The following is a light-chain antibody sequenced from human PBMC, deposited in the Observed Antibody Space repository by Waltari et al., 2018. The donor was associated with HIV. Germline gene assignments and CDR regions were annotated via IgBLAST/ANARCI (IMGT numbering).Light chain of an antibody. CDR3: VAWDASLSAWV. Sequence: QSVLTQPPSASGTPGQRVTISCSGSNSNIGSNYVYWYQQLPGTAPKLLMYMNNQRPSGVPDRFSGSKSGTSASLAISGLRSDDEADYYCVAWDASLSAWVFGGGTKLTVL. CDR2: MNN. J-gene: IGLJ3*02. V-gene: IGLV1-47*01. CDR1: NSNIGSNY.